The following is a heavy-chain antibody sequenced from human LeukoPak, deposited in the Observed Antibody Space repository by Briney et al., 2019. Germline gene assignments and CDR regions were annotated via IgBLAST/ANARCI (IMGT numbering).Heavy chain of an antibody. CDR3: ARDWAAAGERWFDP. D-gene: IGHD6-13*01. CDR2: VYYSGST. CDR1: GGSISSSNW. J-gene: IGHJ5*02. V-gene: IGHV4-4*02. Sequence: SGTLSLTCAVSGGSISSSNWWSWVRQPPGKGLAWIGYVYYSGSTNYNPSLKSRVTISVDTSKNQFSLKLSSVTAADTAVYYCARDWAAAGERWFDPWGQGTLVTVSS.